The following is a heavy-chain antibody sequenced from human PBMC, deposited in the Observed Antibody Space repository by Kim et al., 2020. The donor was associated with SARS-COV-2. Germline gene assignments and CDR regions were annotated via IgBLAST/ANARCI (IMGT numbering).Heavy chain of an antibody. J-gene: IGHJ4*02. Sequence: GSTFYADSVRGSFTISRENSKNTLYLQMNSLRAEGTAVYDGARDIERGCDSWGQGTLVTVSS. V-gene: IGHV3-66*01. CDR2: GST. CDR3: ARDIERGCDS. D-gene: IGHD1-26*01.